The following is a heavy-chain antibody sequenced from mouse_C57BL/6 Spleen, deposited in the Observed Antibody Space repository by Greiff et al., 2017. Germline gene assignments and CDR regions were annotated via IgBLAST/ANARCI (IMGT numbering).Heavy chain of an antibody. V-gene: IGHV1-64*01. Sequence: VQLQQPGAELVKPGASVKLSCKASGYTFTSYWMHWVKQRPGQGLEWIGMIHPNSGSTNYNEKFKSKATLTVDKSSSTAYMQLSSLTSEDAAVYCCARGDYGSSYGYWGQGTTLTVSS. CDR3: ARGDYGSSYGY. CDR1: GYTFTSYW. J-gene: IGHJ2*01. D-gene: IGHD1-1*01. CDR2: IHPNSGST.